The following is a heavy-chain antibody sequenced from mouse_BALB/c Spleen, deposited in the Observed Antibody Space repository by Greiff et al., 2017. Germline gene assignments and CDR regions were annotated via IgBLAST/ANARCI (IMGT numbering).Heavy chain of an antibody. CDR2: ISSGGST. Sequence: EVHLVESGGGLVKPGGSLKLSCAASGFTFSSYAMSWVRQTPEKRLEWVASISSGGSTYYPDSVKGRFTISRDNARNILYLQMSSLRSEDTAMYYCARGHYYADFDYWGQGTTLTVSS. D-gene: IGHD1-2*01. CDR3: ARGHYYADFDY. CDR1: GFTFSSYA. V-gene: IGHV5-6-5*01. J-gene: IGHJ2*01.